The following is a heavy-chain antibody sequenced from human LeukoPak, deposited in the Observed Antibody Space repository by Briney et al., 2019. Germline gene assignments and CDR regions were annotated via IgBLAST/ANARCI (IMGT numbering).Heavy chain of an antibody. D-gene: IGHD6-13*01. V-gene: IGHV1-46*01. J-gene: IGHJ6*02. CDR2: INPITGTT. CDR1: GYTFTNYF. Sequence: GASVKVSCKASGYTFTNYFMHWVRQAPGQGLEWMGIINPITGTTTYAQKFQGRVTMTRDTSTGTVYMELSSLRSEDTAVYYCARDGYSSSWYHSGPRPDYYYYGMDVWGQGTTVTVSS. CDR3: ARDGYSSSWYHSGPRPDYYYYGMDV.